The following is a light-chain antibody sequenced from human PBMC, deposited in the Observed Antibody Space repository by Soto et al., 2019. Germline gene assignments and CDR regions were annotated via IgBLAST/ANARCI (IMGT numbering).Light chain of an antibody. J-gene: IGKJ3*01. CDR2: ASS. CDR1: QGISSY. V-gene: IGKV1-9*01. CDR3: QHRNCQPLT. Sequence: DIQLTQSPSFLSASVGDRATITCRASQGISSYLAWYQQKPGKAPKLLIFASSTLQSGVLTRFSGSASGTYFTLTIGSLQPEDFAIYCCQHRNCQPLTFGPGTKVDIE.